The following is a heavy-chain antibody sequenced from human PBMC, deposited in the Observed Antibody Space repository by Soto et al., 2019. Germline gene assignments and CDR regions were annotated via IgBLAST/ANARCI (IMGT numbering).Heavy chain of an antibody. Sequence: ASVKVSCKASGYIFTHYGISWVRQAPGQGLEWMAWTSAYNDDTNYAPKLQDRVTLTTDTSTGTAYMELRSLRSDDTAVYYCARDERGTCSGPNRYYFDYWGQGTLVTVSS. CDR1: GYIFTHYG. D-gene: IGHD2-2*01. V-gene: IGHV1-18*04. CDR2: TSAYNDDT. CDR3: ARDERGTCSGPNRYYFDY. J-gene: IGHJ4*02.